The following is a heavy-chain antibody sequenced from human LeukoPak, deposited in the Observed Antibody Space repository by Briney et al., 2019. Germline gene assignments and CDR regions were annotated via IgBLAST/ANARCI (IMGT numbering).Heavy chain of an antibody. CDR3: SSAGYDAVDI. D-gene: IGHD5-12*01. J-gene: IGHJ3*02. V-gene: IGHV1-69*04. Sequence: AVTLSFKCSGGTFINYAISGVRQAPGQGLEWMGRINPIFGIANYAQKVQVRVTITADKSTSTAYMDLSSLRAEDTAVYYCSSAGYDAVDIWGQGTMVIVSS. CDR1: GGTFINYA. CDR2: INPIFGIA.